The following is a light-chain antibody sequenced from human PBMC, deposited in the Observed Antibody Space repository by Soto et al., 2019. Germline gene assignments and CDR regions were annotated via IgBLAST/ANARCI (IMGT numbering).Light chain of an antibody. CDR1: QGIRND. J-gene: IGKJ4*01. V-gene: IGKV1-17*01. CDR2: AAS. Sequence: DIPMTQSPSSLSASVGDRVTITCRASQGIRNDLTWYQQKLGKAPKRLITAASSLQSGVPSRFSGSGSGTEFTLTISGLQPEDLATYYCLQHNSHPFTFGGGTKVEIE. CDR3: LQHNSHPFT.